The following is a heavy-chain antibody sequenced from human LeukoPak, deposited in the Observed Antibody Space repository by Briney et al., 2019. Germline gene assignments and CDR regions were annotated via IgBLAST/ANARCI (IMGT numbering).Heavy chain of an antibody. J-gene: IGHJ5*02. CDR2: IYYSGST. Sequence: SETLSLTCTVSGVSISSYYWSWIRQPPGKGLEWIGYIYYSGSTNYNPSLKSRVTISVDTSKNQFSLKLSSVTAADTAVYYCARVVSGDYERWFDPWGQGTLVTVSS. V-gene: IGHV4-59*01. CDR3: ARVVSGDYERWFDP. CDR1: GVSISSYY. D-gene: IGHD4-17*01.